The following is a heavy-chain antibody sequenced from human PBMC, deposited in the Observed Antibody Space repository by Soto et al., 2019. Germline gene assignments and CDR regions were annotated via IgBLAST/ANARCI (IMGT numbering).Heavy chain of an antibody. CDR2: IYYSGST. CDR3: ARGGYGMDV. J-gene: IGHJ6*02. CDR1: GGSFSSSYF. V-gene: IGHV4-59*01. Sequence: QVQLQESGPGLVKPSETLSLSCTVSGGSFSSSYFWSWIRQPPGKGLELLGYIYYSGSTKYNPSLKSRVTLSIDTAKNQFALNLSSVTAADTAVYYCARGGYGMDVWGQGTTVTVS.